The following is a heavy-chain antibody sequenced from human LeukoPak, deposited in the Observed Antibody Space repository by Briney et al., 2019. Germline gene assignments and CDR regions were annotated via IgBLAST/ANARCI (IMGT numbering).Heavy chain of an antibody. CDR3: ARDMQQWLAYFDY. V-gene: IGHV4-59*12. CDR2: IYYSGTT. D-gene: IGHD6-19*01. J-gene: IGHJ4*02. Sequence: PSETLSLTCTVSGGSISSYYWSWIRQPPGKGLEWIGYIYYSGTTNYSPPLKSRVTISVDTSKNQFSLKLSSVTAADTAVYYCARDMQQWLAYFDYWGQGTLVTVSS. CDR1: GGSISSYY.